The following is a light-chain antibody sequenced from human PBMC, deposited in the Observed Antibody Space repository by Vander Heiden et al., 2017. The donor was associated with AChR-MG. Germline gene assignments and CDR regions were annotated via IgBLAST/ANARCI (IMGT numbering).Light chain of an antibody. V-gene: IGKV3-11*01. CDR1: QTIGRD. Sequence: EIMLTQSPVTVSVSAGARATLSCRASQTIGRDLVWYQKKPGQAPTLLIYDVSDRATGIPARFAGSGSGTDFTLTISSLQPEDPAVYYCQQRSDWPWTFGQGTTV. CDR2: DVS. J-gene: IGKJ1*01. CDR3: QQRSDWPWT.